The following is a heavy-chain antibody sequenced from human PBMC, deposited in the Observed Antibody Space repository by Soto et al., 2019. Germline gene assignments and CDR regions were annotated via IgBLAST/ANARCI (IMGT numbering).Heavy chain of an antibody. CDR2: ISYDGSNK. CDR1: GFTFSSYA. J-gene: IGHJ6*02. Sequence: QVQLVESGGGVVQPGRSLRLSCAASGFTFSSYAMHWVRQAPGKGLEWVAVISYDGSNKYYADSVKGRFTISRDNSKNTLYLQMNSLRAEDTAVYYCARDRAVLMRVGWRAKYGMDVWGQGTTVAVSS. D-gene: IGHD2-8*01. CDR3: ARDRAVLMRVGWRAKYGMDV. V-gene: IGHV3-30-3*01.